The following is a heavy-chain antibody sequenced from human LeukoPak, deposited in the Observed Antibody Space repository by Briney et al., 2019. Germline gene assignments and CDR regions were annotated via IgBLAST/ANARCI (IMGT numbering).Heavy chain of an antibody. CDR1: GFTFSNYV. V-gene: IGHV3-23*01. Sequence: GGSLRLSCAASGFTFSNYVMTWVRQAPGKGLEGVSTISGSAETTYYADSVKGRFTISRDNSKNTLYLQMNSLKAEDTAVYYCAAFFGSGTYFIDYWGQGTLVSVSS. D-gene: IGHD3-10*01. CDR2: ISGSAETT. CDR3: AAFFGSGTYFIDY. J-gene: IGHJ4*02.